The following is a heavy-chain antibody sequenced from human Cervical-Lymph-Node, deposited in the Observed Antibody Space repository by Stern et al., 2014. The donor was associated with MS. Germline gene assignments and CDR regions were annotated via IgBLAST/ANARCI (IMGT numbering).Heavy chain of an antibody. J-gene: IGHJ4*02. Sequence: VQLVESGPGLVKPSETLSLTCTVSGGSISSNYWSWIRQPPGKGLEWIGYLYYSGNTNYNPSLKSRVTTSVDPSKNPFSLSLSSGTAADTAVYYCARHGPPRRRDDSNHPNFDYWGPGTLVAVSS. CDR3: ARHGPPRRRDDSNHPNFDY. V-gene: IGHV4-59*08. CDR1: GGSISSNY. D-gene: IGHD5-24*01. CDR2: LYYSGNT.